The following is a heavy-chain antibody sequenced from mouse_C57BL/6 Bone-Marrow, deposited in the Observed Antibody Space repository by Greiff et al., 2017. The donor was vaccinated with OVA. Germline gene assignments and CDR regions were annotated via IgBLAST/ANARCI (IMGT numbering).Heavy chain of an antibody. CDR2: IYPGDGDT. CDR3: APSFYAMDY. Sequence: LQESGPELVKPGASVKISCKASGYAFSSSWMNWVKQRPGKGLEWIGRIYPGDGDTNYNGKFKGKATLTADKSSSTAYMQLSSLTSEDSAVYFCAPSFYAMDYWGQGTSVTVSS. J-gene: IGHJ4*01. V-gene: IGHV1-82*01. CDR1: GYAFSSSW.